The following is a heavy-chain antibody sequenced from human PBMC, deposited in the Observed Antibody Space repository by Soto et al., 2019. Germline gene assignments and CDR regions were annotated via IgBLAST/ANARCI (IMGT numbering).Heavy chain of an antibody. CDR3: ARGDVNWFDP. V-gene: IGHV1-2*02. Sequence: ASVKVSCKASGYSLIGYYMHWVRQAPGQGLEWMGWINPKSGVTNYAQKFQGRVTMTRDTSITTAYMELSSLRSDDTAVYYCARGDVNWFDPRGQGTLVTVSS. J-gene: IGHJ5*02. D-gene: IGHD2-21*02. CDR1: GYSLIGYY. CDR2: INPKSGVT.